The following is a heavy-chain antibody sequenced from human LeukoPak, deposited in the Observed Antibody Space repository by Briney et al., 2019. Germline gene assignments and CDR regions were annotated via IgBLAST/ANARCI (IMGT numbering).Heavy chain of an antibody. V-gene: IGHV3-23*01. Sequence: GGSLRLSCAASGFTFRSYAMSWVRQAPGKGLEWVSAISGSGGSTYYADSVKGRFTISRDNSKNTLYLQMNSLRAEDTAVCYCAKEPEYCSGGSCYHLDYWGQGTLVTVSS. CDR3: AKEPEYCSGGSCYHLDY. CDR2: ISGSGGST. CDR1: GFTFRSYA. J-gene: IGHJ4*02. D-gene: IGHD2-15*01.